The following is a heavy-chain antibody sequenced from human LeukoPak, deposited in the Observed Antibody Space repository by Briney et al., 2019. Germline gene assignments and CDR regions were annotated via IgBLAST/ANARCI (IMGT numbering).Heavy chain of an antibody. CDR1: GFTFNRYG. V-gene: IGHV3-23*01. CDR3: AKDDAWGRFNH. CDR2: ISPRGDIT. Sequence: GGTLRLSCSASGFTFNRYGMNWVRQAPGKGLEWVSGISPRGDITYYKDSVRGRFTISRDNFKNTVSLQLNSLRAEDTAMYYCAKDDAWGRFNHWGQGTLVTVSS. D-gene: IGHD3-16*01. J-gene: IGHJ1*01.